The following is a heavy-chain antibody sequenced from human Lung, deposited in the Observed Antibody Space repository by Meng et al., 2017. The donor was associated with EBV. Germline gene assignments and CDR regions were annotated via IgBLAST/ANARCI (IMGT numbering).Heavy chain of an antibody. CDR2: ISGYNGNT. CDR1: GYHFPTPG. CDR3: ARDPSNTSGWYAYSDY. V-gene: IGHV1-18*04. D-gene: IGHD6-19*01. Sequence: VHSRGDVKKPDASVQVSSRASGYHFPTPGITWVRQPPGQGLEWMGLISGYNGNTHYAQKLQGRVTMTTDTSTSTAYMELRSLRSDDTAVYYCARDPSNTSGWYAYSDYWGQGTLVTVSS. J-gene: IGHJ4*02.